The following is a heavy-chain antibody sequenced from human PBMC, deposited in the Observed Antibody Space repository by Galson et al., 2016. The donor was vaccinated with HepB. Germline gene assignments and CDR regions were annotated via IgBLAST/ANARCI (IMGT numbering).Heavy chain of an antibody. CDR1: GYSFSTYW. Sequence: QSGAEVKKPGESLKISCQGSGYSFSTYWIAWVRQMPGKGLEWMGIIYPADSDTRYSPSLQGQVTISADTSINTAYLQWSSLKASDIAMYYCARAVLYDSSGYSKFFDYWGQGTLVTVAS. V-gene: IGHV5-51*01. CDR3: ARAVLYDSSGYSKFFDY. CDR2: IYPADSDT. D-gene: IGHD3-22*01. J-gene: IGHJ4*02.